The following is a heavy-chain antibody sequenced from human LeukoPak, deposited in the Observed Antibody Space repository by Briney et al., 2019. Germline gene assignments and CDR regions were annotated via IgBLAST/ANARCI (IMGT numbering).Heavy chain of an antibody. J-gene: IGHJ6*02. CDR3: ARECYYYGMDV. CDR2: ISSNGGST. CDR1: GFIFSSYA. Sequence: GGSLRLSCAASGFIFSSYAMHWVRQAPGKGLEYVSAISSNGGSTYYANSVKGRFTISRDNSKNTLYLQMGSLRAEDMAVYYCARECYYYGMDVWGQGTTVTVSS. V-gene: IGHV3-64*01.